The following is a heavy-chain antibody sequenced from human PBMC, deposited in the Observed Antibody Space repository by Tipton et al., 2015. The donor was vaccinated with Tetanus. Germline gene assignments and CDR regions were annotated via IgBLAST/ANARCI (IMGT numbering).Heavy chain of an antibody. D-gene: IGHD6-19*01. J-gene: IGHJ4*02. CDR2: IFHSGTA. CDR1: GGSIINTTW. V-gene: IGHV4-4*01. CDR3: AKSDGAQTSGRYPSLYFDF. Sequence: TLSLTCTVSGGSIINTTWLTWVRQPPGKGLEWLGDIFHSGTAYYSPSLKSRLTISLDKSNNHLSLKMTSMTAADTAVYFCAKSDGAQTSGRYPSLYFDFWGQGTLVTVSS.